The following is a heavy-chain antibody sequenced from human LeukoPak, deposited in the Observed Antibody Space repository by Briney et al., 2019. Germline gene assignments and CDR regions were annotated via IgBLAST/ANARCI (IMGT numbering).Heavy chain of an antibody. CDR2: IYYSGST. D-gene: IGHD3-22*01. J-gene: IGHJ4*02. CDR1: GGSISSGGYY. Sequence: PSQTLSLTCTVSGGSISSGGYYWSWIRQHPGKGLEWIGYIYYSGSTYYNPSLKSRVTISEDTSKNQFSLKLSSVTAADTAVYYCARDRYDSSGYYPHYFDYWGQGTLVTVSS. V-gene: IGHV4-31*03. CDR3: ARDRYDSSGYYPHYFDY.